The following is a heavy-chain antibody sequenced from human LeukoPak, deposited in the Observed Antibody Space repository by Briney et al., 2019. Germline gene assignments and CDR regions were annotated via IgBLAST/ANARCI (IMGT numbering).Heavy chain of an antibody. CDR2: ITSSSTYI. CDR3: ANGPTKDGYHYYFDY. D-gene: IGHD5-24*01. CDR1: GFTFSTYN. Sequence: PGGSLRLSCAASGFTFSTYNMNWVRQAPGKGLEWVSSITSSSTYIYYADSVKGRFTISRDNAKNSLYLQMNSLRAEDTAIYYCANGPTKDGYHYYFDYWGQGTLVTVSS. J-gene: IGHJ4*02. V-gene: IGHV3-21*01.